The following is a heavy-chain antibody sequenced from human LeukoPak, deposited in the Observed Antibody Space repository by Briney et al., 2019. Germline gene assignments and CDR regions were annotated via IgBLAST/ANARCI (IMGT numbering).Heavy chain of an antibody. CDR1: GYDFINYG. CDR2: RSIYNGNT. CDR3: ARAMVRGVIPLGY. J-gene: IGHJ4*02. D-gene: IGHD3-10*01. V-gene: IGHV1-18*01. Sequence: ASVKVSCKASGYDFINYGISRVRQAPGQGLEWMGWRSIYNGNTDYKLQGRVTMTTDTSTSTAYMEVRSLRSDDTAVYYCARAMVRGVIPLGYWGQGTLVTVSS.